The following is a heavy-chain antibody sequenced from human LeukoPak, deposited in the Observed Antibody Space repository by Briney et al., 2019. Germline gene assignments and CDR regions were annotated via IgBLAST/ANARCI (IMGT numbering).Heavy chain of an antibody. V-gene: IGHV3-48*04. Sequence: PGGSLRLSCAASGFTFSSYSMNWVRQAPGKGLEWVSYISSSGSAIYYADSVKGRFTISRDNAKNSLYLQMNSLRAEDAAVYYCARWDIAHYDAFDIWGQGTMVTVSS. J-gene: IGHJ3*02. CDR2: ISSSGSAI. D-gene: IGHD5-12*01. CDR1: GFTFSSYS. CDR3: ARWDIAHYDAFDI.